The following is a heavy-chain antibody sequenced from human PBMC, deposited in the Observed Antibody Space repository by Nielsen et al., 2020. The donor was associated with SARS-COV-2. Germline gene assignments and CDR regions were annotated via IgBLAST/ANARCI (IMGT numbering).Heavy chain of an antibody. Sequence: WVRQAPGQGLEWMGIINPSGGSTSYAQKFQGRVTMTRDTSTSTVYMELSSLRSEDTAVYYCARELTGIAAAGTYYYYCMDVWGKGTTVTVSS. CDR3: ARELTGIAAAGTYYYYCMDV. J-gene: IGHJ6*03. D-gene: IGHD6-13*01. V-gene: IGHV1-46*01. CDR2: INPSGGST.